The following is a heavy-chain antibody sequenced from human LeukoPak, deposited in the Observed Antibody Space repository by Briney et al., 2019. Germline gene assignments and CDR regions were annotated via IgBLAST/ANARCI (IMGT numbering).Heavy chain of an antibody. J-gene: IGHJ5*02. CDR1: GGSISSYY. V-gene: IGHV4-59*08. CDR3: ARRIAAADYNWFDP. CDR2: IYYSGST. Sequence: SETQSLTCTVSGGSISSYYWSWIRQPPGKGLEWIGYIYYSGSTNYNPSLKSRVTISVDTSKNQFSLKLSSVTAADTAVYYCARRIAAADYNWFDPWGQGTLVTVSS. D-gene: IGHD6-13*01.